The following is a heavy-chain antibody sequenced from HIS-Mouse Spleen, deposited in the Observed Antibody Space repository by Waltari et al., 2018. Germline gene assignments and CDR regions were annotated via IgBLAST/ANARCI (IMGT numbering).Heavy chain of an antibody. V-gene: IGHV4-34*01. J-gene: IGHJ3*02. CDR2: INHSGST. D-gene: IGHD6-13*01. CDR1: GGSFSGYY. CDR3: ARQPCGYIAAAGPADAFDI. Sequence: QVQLQQWGAGLLKPSETLSLTCAVYGGSFSGYYWSWIRQPPGKGLEWIGEINHSGSTNYNPSHKSRVTISVDTSKNQFSLKLSSVTAADTAVYYCARQPCGYIAAAGPADAFDIWGQGTMVTVSS.